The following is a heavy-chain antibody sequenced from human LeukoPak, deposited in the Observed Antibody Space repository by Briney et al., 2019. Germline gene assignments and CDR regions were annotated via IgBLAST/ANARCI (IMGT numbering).Heavy chain of an antibody. D-gene: IGHD2-2*01. CDR3: ARDPDSTSV. CDR2: ISSSTGYI. CDR1: GFTFSSYE. J-gene: IGHJ4*02. V-gene: IGHV3-21*01. Sequence: GGSLRLSCAGSGFTFSSYELNWVRQAPGKGLEWVSSISSSTGYIYYADSVKGRFTISRDNAKNSLYLQMNSLRAEDTAVYYCARDPDSTSVWGQGTLVTVSS.